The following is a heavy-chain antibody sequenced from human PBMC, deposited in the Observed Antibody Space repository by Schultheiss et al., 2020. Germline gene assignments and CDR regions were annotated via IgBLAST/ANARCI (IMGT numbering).Heavy chain of an antibody. V-gene: IGHV4-31*03. CDR2: IYYSGRT. CDR1: GGSISSGGSY. CDR3: ARATDRADQQLDC. Sequence: SETLSLTCTVSGGSISSGGSYWTWLRQYPGKCLEWTGCIYYSGRTFYSPTLKSRVVISLDTSENHFSLKFNSVTAAETAVYYCARATDRADQQLDCWGRGTLVTVSS. D-gene: IGHD6-13*01. J-gene: IGHJ4*02.